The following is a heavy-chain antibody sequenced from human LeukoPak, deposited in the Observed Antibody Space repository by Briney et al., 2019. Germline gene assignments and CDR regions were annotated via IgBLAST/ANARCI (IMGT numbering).Heavy chain of an antibody. J-gene: IGHJ4*02. CDR1: GYTFTTYD. CDR3: GRGHDVLLWFGELRSFVY. D-gene: IGHD3-10*01. CDR2: LNPNSGNT. Sequence: ASLKVSSKPSGYTFTTYDINWVRQAPGQGLEWMGWLNPNSGNTGYAQKFQSRVTITRNTTISIAYMELGSLRSEDTAVYYCGRGHDVLLWFGELRSFVYWGQGTLVSVSS. V-gene: IGHV1-8*01.